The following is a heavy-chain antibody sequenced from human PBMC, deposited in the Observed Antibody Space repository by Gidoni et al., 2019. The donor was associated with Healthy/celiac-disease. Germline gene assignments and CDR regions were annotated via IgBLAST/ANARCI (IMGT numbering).Heavy chain of an antibody. CDR2: IKQDGSEK. CDR1: GFTFSSYW. V-gene: IGHV3-7*01. J-gene: IGHJ5*02. CDR3: ARDAYCSGGSCYLSFWFDP. D-gene: IGHD2-15*01. Sequence: EVQLVASGGGLVQPGGSLRLSCAASGFTFSSYWMSWVRQAPGKGLEWVANIKQDGSEKYYVDSVKGRFTISRDNAKNSLYLQMNSLRAEDTAVYYCARDAYCSGGSCYLSFWFDPWGQGTLVTVSS.